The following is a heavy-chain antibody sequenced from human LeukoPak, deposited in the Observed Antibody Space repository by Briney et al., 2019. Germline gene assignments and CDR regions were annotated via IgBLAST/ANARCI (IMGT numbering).Heavy chain of an antibody. D-gene: IGHD3-10*01. CDR2: IKSDGSST. Sequence: GGSLRLSCAASGFTFNIYWMHWVRQAPGKGLVWVSLIKSDGSSTSYADSVKGRFTISRDNAKDTLYLEMSSLRAEDTAVYYCARDRGYSIDSWGQGTLVTVSS. CDR3: ARDRGYSIDS. V-gene: IGHV3-74*01. CDR1: GFTFNIYW. J-gene: IGHJ4*02.